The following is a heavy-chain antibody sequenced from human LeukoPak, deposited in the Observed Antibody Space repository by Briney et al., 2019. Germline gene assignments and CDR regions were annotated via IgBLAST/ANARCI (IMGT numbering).Heavy chain of an antibody. CDR2: IIPIFGTA. V-gene: IGHV1-69*13. D-gene: IGHD2-21*02. Sequence: ASVKVSCKASGGTFSSYAISWVRQAPGQGLEWMGGIIPIFGTANYAQKFQGRVTITADESTSTAYMQLSSLRSEDTAVYYCTTSLAGAVTAVYPFDNWGQGTLVTVSS. CDR3: TTSLAGAVTAVYPFDN. CDR1: GGTFSSYA. J-gene: IGHJ4*02.